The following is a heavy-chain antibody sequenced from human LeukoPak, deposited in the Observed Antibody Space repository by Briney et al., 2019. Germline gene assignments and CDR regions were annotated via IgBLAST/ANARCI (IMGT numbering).Heavy chain of an antibody. CDR1: GFTFSSYA. Sequence: RLSCAASGFTFSSYAMSWVRQAPGKGLEWVSAISGSGGSTYYADSVKGRFTISRDNSKNTLYLQMNSLRAEDTAVYYCAKVGDFSGSFYYFDYWGQGTLVTVSS. CDR2: ISGSGGST. D-gene: IGHD1-26*01. V-gene: IGHV3-23*01. CDR3: AKVGDFSGSFYYFDY. J-gene: IGHJ4*02.